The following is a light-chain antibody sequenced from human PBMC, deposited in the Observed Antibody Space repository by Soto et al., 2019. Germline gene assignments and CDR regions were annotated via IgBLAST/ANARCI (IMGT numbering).Light chain of an antibody. CDR1: QSVSRY. Sequence: EIVLAQSPATLSLSPGERATLSCRASQSVSRYLAWYQQKPGQAPRLLIYHASNRATGIPARFSGSGSGTDFTLTISSLEPEDFAVYYCQQRSNWPSITFGQGTPLEIK. J-gene: IGKJ5*01. CDR3: QQRSNWPSIT. V-gene: IGKV3-11*01. CDR2: HAS.